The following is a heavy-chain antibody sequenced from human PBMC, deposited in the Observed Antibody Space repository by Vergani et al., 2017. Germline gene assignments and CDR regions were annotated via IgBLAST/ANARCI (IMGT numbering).Heavy chain of an antibody. D-gene: IGHD4-11*01. Sequence: EVQLVESGGGLVQPGRSLRLSCAASGFTFDDYAMHWVRQAPGKGLEWVSGISWNSGRIGYADSVKGRFTIARDNAKNSLYLQMNSLRAEDTALYYCAKGPDHYSSPYYYYYMDVWGKGTTVTVSS. J-gene: IGHJ6*03. V-gene: IGHV3-9*01. CDR1: GFTFDDYA. CDR3: AKGPDHYSSPYYYYYMDV. CDR2: ISWNSGRI.